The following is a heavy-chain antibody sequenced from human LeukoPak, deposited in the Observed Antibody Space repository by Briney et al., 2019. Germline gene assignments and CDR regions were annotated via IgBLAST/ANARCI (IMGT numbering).Heavy chain of an antibody. J-gene: IGHJ4*02. CDR3: ARVVEPHYFDY. Sequence: SETLSLTCTVPGGSISSYYWSWIRQPPGKGLEWIGYIYYSGSTNYNPSLKSRVTISVDTSKNQFSLKLSSVTAADTAVYYCARVVEPHYFDYWGQGTLVTVSS. V-gene: IGHV4-59*01. CDR1: GGSISSYY. D-gene: IGHD1-14*01. CDR2: IYYSGST.